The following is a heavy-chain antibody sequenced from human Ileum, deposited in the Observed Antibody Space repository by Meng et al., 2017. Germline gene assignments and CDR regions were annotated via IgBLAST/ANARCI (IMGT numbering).Heavy chain of an antibody. CDR2: INHSGST. D-gene: IGHD6-19*01. Sequence: QVQLKQWGAELLTPSETLSLTCAVYGGSFSGYYWSWIRQPPGKGLEWIGEINHSGSTNYNPSLKSRVTISVDTSKNQFSLKLSSVTAADTAVYYCARTRRGSSGWYMGYWGQGTLVTVSS. J-gene: IGHJ4*02. CDR3: ARTRRGSSGWYMGY. V-gene: IGHV4-34*01. CDR1: GGSFSGYY.